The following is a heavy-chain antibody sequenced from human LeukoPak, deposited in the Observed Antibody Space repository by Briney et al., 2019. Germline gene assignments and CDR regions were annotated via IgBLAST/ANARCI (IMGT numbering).Heavy chain of an antibody. Sequence: AASVKVSCKASGYTFTSYGISWVRQAPGQGLEWMGRIIPILGIANYAQKFQGRVTITADKSTSTAYMELSSLRSEDTAVYYCASTNTPITMVRGVTGDYWGRGTLVTVSS. CDR2: IIPILGIA. CDR3: ASTNTPITMVRGVTGDY. V-gene: IGHV1-69*04. CDR1: GYTFTSYG. J-gene: IGHJ4*02. D-gene: IGHD3-10*01.